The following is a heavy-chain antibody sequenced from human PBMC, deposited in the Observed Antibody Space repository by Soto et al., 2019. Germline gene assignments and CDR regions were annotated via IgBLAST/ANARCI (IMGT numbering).Heavy chain of an antibody. V-gene: IGHV5-51*01. J-gene: IGHJ4*02. CDR3: ARRDSGLGRQETGYFDY. CDR1: GYTFSNYW. CDR2: IFPGDSDT. Sequence: GESLKISCKASGYTFSNYWIGWVRQVPGKGLEWMGSIFPGDSDTRYSPSFQGQVTISADKSISTTYLQWNSLKASDTAMYYCARRDSGLGRQETGYFDYWGQGTLVTVSS.